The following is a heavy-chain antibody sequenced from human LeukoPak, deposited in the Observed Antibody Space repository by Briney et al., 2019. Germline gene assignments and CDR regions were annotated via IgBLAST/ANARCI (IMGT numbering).Heavy chain of an antibody. Sequence: SVKVSCKASGGTFSSYTISWVRQAPGHGLEWMGRIIPILGIANYAQKFQGRVTITADKSTSTAYMELSSLRSEDTAVYYCARDYGYYSNHPYYYYYMDVWGKGTTVTVSS. J-gene: IGHJ6*03. CDR3: ARDYGYYSNHPYYYYYMDV. V-gene: IGHV1-69*04. D-gene: IGHD4-11*01. CDR1: GGTFSSYT. CDR2: IIPILGIA.